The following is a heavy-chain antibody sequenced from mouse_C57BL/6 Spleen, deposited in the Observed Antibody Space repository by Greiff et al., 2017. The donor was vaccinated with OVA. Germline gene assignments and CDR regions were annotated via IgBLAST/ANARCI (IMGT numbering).Heavy chain of an antibody. CDR2: IDPSDSET. J-gene: IGHJ4*01. V-gene: IGHV1-52*01. CDR3: ARAMTSYYAMDD. Sequence: QVQLQQPGAELVRPGSSVKLSCKASGYTFTSYWMHWVKQRPIQGLEWIGNIDPSDSETHYNQKFKDKATLTVDKSSSTAYMQLSSLTSEDSAVYYCARAMTSYYAMDDWGQGTSVTVSS. CDR1: GYTFTSYW.